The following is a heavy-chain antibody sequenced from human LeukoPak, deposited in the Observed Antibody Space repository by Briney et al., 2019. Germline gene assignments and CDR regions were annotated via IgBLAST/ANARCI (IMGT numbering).Heavy chain of an antibody. J-gene: IGHJ4*02. Sequence: SETLSLTCTVSGGSISSGGDYWSWIRQPPGKGLEWIGYIYYSGSTYYNPSLKSRVTISVDTSKNQFSLKLSSVTAADTAVYYCAREASRGELTFDYWGQGTLVTVSS. CDR1: GGSISSGGDY. D-gene: IGHD1-26*01. V-gene: IGHV4-30-4*08. CDR2: IYYSGST. CDR3: AREASRGELTFDY.